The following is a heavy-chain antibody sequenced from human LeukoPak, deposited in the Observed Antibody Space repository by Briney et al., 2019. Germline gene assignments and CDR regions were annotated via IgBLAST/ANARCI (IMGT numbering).Heavy chain of an antibody. CDR1: GFSLSTSGVG. D-gene: IGHD3-16*01. Sequence: SGPTLVKPTQTLTPTCTFSGFSLSTSGVGVGWIRQPPGKALEWLALIYWNDDKRYSPSLKSRLTITKDTSKNQVVLTMTNMDPVDTATYYCAHRGTGDAFDIWGQGTMVTVSS. CDR2: IYWNDDK. J-gene: IGHJ3*02. CDR3: AHRGTGDAFDI. V-gene: IGHV2-5*01.